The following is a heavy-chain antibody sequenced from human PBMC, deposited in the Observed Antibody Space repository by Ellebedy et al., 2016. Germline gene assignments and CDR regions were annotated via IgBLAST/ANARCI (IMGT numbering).Heavy chain of an antibody. V-gene: IGHV1-18*04. CDR1: GYTFTGYY. CDR2: ISAYNGNT. Sequence: ASVKVSCKASGYTFTGYYMHWVRQAPGQGLEWMGWISAYNGNTNYAQKLQGRVTMTTDTSTSTAYMELRSLRSDDTAVYYCARDNSDYSNFHWGQGTLVTVSS. D-gene: IGHD4-11*01. J-gene: IGHJ4*02. CDR3: ARDNSDYSNFH.